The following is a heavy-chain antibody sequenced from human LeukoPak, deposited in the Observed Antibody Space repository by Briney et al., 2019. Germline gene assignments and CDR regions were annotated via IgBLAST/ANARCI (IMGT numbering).Heavy chain of an antibody. CDR3: ASPLATMVRGATKARYGMDV. Sequence: SETLSLTCAVYDGSFSGYYWSWIRQPPGKGLEWIGEINHSGSTNYNPSLKSRVTISVDTSKNQFSLKLSSVTAADTAVYYCASPLATMVRGATKARYGMDVWGQGTTVTVSS. CDR2: INHSGST. V-gene: IGHV4-34*01. CDR1: DGSFSGYY. J-gene: IGHJ6*02. D-gene: IGHD3-10*01.